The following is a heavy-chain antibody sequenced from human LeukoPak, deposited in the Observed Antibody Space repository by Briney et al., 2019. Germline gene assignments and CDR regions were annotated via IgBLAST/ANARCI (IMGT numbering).Heavy chain of an antibody. V-gene: IGHV3-48*04. Sequence: ETLSLTCTVSGGSISSGGYYWNWVRQAPGKGLEWVSYISSSSSTIYYADSVKGRFTISRDSAKSSLYLQMNSLRAEDTAVYYCARARSQYCSGGSCSLAGYYYYGMDVWGQGTTVTVSS. CDR1: GGSISSGGYY. J-gene: IGHJ6*02. CDR2: ISSSSSTI. D-gene: IGHD2-15*01. CDR3: ARARSQYCSGGSCSLAGYYYYGMDV.